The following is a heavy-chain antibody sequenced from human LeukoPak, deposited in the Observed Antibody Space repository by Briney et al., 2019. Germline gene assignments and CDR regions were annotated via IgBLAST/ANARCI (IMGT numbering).Heavy chain of an antibody. Sequence: PGGSLRLSCAASGFSFSDYDMHWVRQAPGKGLEWVAFIRSDGSNKHYADSVKGRFTISRDNSKNTLFLQMNSLRAEDTALYYCAKDFEISSWLGDAFDIWGQGTMVTVSS. CDR3: AKDFEISSWLGDAFDI. D-gene: IGHD6-13*01. V-gene: IGHV3-30*02. J-gene: IGHJ3*02. CDR2: IRSDGSNK. CDR1: GFSFSDYD.